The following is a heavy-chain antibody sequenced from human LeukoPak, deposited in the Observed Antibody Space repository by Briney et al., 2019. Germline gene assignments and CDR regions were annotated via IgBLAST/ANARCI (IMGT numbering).Heavy chain of an antibody. Sequence: GGSLKLSCAASGFTFSSYWMHWVRQAPGKGLVWVSRINSDGSSTSYADSVKGRFTISRDNAKNTLYLQMNSLRAEDTAVYYCARRVRQTGIAVAGPFDYWGQGTLVTVSS. J-gene: IGHJ4*02. CDR1: GFTFSSYW. CDR2: INSDGSST. V-gene: IGHV3-74*01. CDR3: ARRVRQTGIAVAGPFDY. D-gene: IGHD6-19*01.